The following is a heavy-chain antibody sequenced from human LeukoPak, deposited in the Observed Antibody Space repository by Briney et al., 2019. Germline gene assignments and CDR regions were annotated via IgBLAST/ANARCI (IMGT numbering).Heavy chain of an antibody. J-gene: IGHJ4*02. V-gene: IGHV3-48*01. CDR1: GFTFSSYS. Sequence: PGGSLRLSCAASGFTFSSYSMNWVRQAPGKGLEWVSDISSSSSTIYYADSVKGRFTISRDNAKNSLYLEMNSLRAEDTAVYYCARGHVRIQLWLRKKPNFDYWGQGTLVTVSS. D-gene: IGHD5-18*01. CDR3: ARGHVRIQLWLRKKPNFDY. CDR2: ISSSSSTI.